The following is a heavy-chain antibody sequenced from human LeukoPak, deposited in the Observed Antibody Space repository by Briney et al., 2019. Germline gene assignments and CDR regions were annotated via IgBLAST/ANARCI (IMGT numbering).Heavy chain of an antibody. CDR1: GFTFSSYD. V-gene: IGHV3-13*01. D-gene: IGHD1-1*01. CDR3: ARSVGKLNYFDY. J-gene: IGHJ4*02. Sequence: GGSLRISCAASGFTFSSYDMHWVRQATGKGLEWVSAIGTAGDTYYPGSVKGRFTISRENAKNSLYLQMNSLRAGDTAVYYCARSVGKLNYFDYWGQGTLVTVSS. CDR2: IGTAGDT.